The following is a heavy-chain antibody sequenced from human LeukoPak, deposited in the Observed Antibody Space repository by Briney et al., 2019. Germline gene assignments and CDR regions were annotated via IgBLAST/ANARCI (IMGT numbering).Heavy chain of an antibody. Sequence: ASVKVSCKASGGTFSSYAISWVRQAPGQGLEWMGGIIPIFGTANYAQKFQGRVTITADKSTSTAYMELSSLRSEDTAVYYCASRKATATTNYYYYYMDVWGKGTTVTVSS. J-gene: IGHJ6*03. D-gene: IGHD4-17*01. CDR3: ASRKATATTNYYYYYMDV. CDR2: IIPIFGTA. V-gene: IGHV1-69*06. CDR1: GGTFSSYA.